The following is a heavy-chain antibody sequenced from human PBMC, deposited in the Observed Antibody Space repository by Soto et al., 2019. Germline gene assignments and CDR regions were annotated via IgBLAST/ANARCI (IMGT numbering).Heavy chain of an antibody. CDR3: ASVGVYCSSTSCYPTYDYYGMEV. V-gene: IGHV4-30-4*01. CDR2: IYYSGST. Sequence: QVQLQESGPGLVKPSQTLSLTCTVSGGSISSGDYSWSWIRQPPGKGLEWIGYIYYSGSTYYNPSLKSRVNISVDTSKNQFSLKLSSVTAADTAVYYCASVGVYCSSTSCYPTYDYYGMEVWGQGTTVTVSS. CDR1: GGSISSGDYS. J-gene: IGHJ6*02. D-gene: IGHD2-2*01.